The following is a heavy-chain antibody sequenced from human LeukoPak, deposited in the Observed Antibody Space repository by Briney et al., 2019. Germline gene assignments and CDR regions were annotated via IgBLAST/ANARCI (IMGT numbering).Heavy chain of an antibody. CDR1: RFTFSNFY. D-gene: IGHD5/OR15-5a*01. Sequence: GWSLTLSCAPSRFTFSNFYMHWVRQAPGKGLGWVTFIRFDGSNEYYADSVRGRFTISRDNSKNTLYLQMSSLRPEYTAVYYCARQIGVSIDYWGQGTLVTVSS. CDR2: IRFDGSNE. CDR3: ARQIGVSIDY. V-gene: IGHV3-30*02. J-gene: IGHJ4*02.